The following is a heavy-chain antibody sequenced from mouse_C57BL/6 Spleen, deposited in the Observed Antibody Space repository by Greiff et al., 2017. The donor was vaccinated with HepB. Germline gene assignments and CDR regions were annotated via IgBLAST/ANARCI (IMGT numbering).Heavy chain of an antibody. D-gene: IGHD2-3*01. Sequence: VKLMESGAELVKPGASVKLSCKASGYTFTEYTIHWVKQRSGQGLEWIGWFYPGSGSIKYNEKFKDKATLTADKSSSTVYMELSRLTSEDSAVYFCARHEETYDGYYSYFDYWGQGTTLTVSS. V-gene: IGHV1-62-2*01. CDR3: ARHEETYDGYYSYFDY. J-gene: IGHJ2*01. CDR1: GYTFTEYT. CDR2: FYPGSGSI.